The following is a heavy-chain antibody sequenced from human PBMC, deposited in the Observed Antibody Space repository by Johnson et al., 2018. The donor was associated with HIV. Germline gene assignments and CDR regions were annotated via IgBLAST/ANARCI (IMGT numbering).Heavy chain of an antibody. J-gene: IGHJ3*02. CDR2: ISSSGSTI. V-gene: IGHV3-11*04. CDR3: ARVFYWSFAAFDI. CDR1: GFTFSDYY. D-gene: IGHD1-26*01. Sequence: VQLVESGGGLVKPGGSLRLSCATSGFTFSDYYINWIRQAPGKGLEWVSYISSSGSTIYYADFVKGRFTISRDNAKKSLYLQMNSLRTEDTAVYYCARVFYWSFAAFDIWGQGTMVTVSS.